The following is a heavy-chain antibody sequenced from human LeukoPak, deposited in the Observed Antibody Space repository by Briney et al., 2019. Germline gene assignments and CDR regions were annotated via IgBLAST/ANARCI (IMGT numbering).Heavy chain of an antibody. J-gene: IGHJ5*02. CDR3: STSPAWFDP. CDR1: GFTFSNVW. Sequence: GGSLRLSCAASGFTFSNVWMSWVRQAPGKGLEWVARILTKTEGGTRDYAAPVKGRFTISRDDSESTLYLQMDNLKTEDTAVYYCSTSPAWFDPWGQGTLVTVSS. CDR2: ILTKTEGGTR. V-gene: IGHV3-15*05.